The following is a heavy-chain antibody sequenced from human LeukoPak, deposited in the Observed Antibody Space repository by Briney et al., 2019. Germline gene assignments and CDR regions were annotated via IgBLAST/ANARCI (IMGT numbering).Heavy chain of an antibody. CDR2: IYSGGST. J-gene: IGHJ4*02. CDR3: ARESYGSGSYYLDY. D-gene: IGHD3-10*01. CDR1: GFTVSSNY. Sequence: GGSLRLSRAASGFTVSSNYMSWVRQAPGKGLEWVSVIYSGGSTYYADSVKGRFTISRDNSKNTLYLQMNSLRAEDTAVYYCARESYGSGSYYLDYWGQGTLVTVSS. V-gene: IGHV3-66*01.